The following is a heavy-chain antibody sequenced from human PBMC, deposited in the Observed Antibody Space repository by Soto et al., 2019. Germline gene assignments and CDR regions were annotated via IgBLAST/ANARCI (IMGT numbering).Heavy chain of an antibody. CDR1: GFTFSGSA. J-gene: IGHJ4*02. CDR2: IRSKANSYAT. V-gene: IGHV3-73*02. D-gene: IGHD3-22*01. Sequence: EVQLVESGGGLVQPGGSLKLSCAASGFTFSGSAMHWVRQASGKGLEWVGRIRSKANSYATAYAASVKGRFTISRDDSKNTAYLQMNSLKTEDTAVYYCTSRDEGSGYNWGQGTLVTVSS. CDR3: TSRDEGSGYN.